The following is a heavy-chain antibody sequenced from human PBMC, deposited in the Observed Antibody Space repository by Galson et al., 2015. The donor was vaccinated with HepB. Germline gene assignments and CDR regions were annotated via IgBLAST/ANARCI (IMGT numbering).Heavy chain of an antibody. CDR1: GYTFTSYG. Sequence: SVKVSCKASGYTFTSYGISWVRQAPGQGLEWMGWISAYNGNTNYAQKLQGRVTMTTDASTSTAYMELRSLRSDDTAVYYCARDRGSGWSPDFDYWGQGTLVTVSS. CDR3: ARDRGSGWSPDFDY. D-gene: IGHD6-19*01. J-gene: IGHJ4*02. V-gene: IGHV1-18*01. CDR2: ISAYNGNT.